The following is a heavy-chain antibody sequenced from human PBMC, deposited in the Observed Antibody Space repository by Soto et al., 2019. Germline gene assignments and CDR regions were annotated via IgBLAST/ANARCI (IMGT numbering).Heavy chain of an antibody. J-gene: IGHJ6*02. CDR3: ARVGHITNYGMAV. CDR2: IIPFFGTS. Sequence: QVQLVQSEAEVKKPGSSVKVSCGASGGTFSSYPINWVRQAPGQGLEWMGGIIPFFGTSNYAQKFQGRVTITADESTSTAYMELRSLRSEDTAVYYCARVGHITNYGMAVWGQGTTVTVSS. CDR1: GGTFSSYP. D-gene: IGHD1-26*01. V-gene: IGHV1-69*01.